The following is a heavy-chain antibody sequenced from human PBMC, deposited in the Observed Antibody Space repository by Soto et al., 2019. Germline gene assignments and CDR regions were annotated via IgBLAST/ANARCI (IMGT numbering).Heavy chain of an antibody. Sequence: GGSLRPSCAASGVPLSSDGMPWVRQAPGEGLEWVALSLFDGTNDRQSASVRGRFSISRDNSNNSLYLQIQSLRAGETGEYYCARDFTVGAPYAGPSCYYMDSWGQGT. D-gene: IGHD1-26*01. CDR3: ARDFTVGAPYAGPSCYYMDS. CDR2: SLFDGTND. V-gene: IGHV3-33*01. J-gene: IGHJ6*03. CDR1: GVPLSSDG.